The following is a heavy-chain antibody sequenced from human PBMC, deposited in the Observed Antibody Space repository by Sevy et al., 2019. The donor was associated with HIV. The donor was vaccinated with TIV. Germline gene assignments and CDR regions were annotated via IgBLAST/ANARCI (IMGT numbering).Heavy chain of an antibody. CDR1: GGSVSGDC. CDR3: GRDYWGSVDY. Sequence: SETLSLNCSVSGGSVSGDCWSWIRQPPGKGLEWIGYFCHSGGTNYNPSLKSRITMSVDTSKNQFSLKLSSVTAADTAVYFCGRDYWGSVDYWGQGTLVTVSS. J-gene: IGHJ4*02. V-gene: IGHV4-59*02. D-gene: IGHD7-27*01. CDR2: FCHSGGT.